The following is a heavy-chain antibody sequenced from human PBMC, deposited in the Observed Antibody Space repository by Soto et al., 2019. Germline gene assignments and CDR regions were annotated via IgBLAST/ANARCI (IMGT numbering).Heavy chain of an antibody. J-gene: IGHJ6*02. CDR2: IYYSGST. D-gene: IGHD6-13*01. Sequence: QVQLQESGPGLVKPSETLSLTCTVSGGSISSYYWSWIRQPPWKGLEWIGYIYYSGSTNYNPSLKSRVTISVDTSKNQFSLKLSSVTAADTAVYYCARGGRYSSRSPGGMDVWGQGTTVTVSS. CDR3: ARGGRYSSRSPGGMDV. V-gene: IGHV4-59*01. CDR1: GGSISSYY.